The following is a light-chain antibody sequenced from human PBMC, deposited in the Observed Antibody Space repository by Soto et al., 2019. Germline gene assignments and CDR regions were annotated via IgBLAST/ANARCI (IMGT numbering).Light chain of an antibody. CDR3: QQYYSYPPIT. J-gene: IGKJ5*01. Sequence: AIQMTQSPSSLSASVGDGVTITCRASQDIRNDLGWYQQKPGKAPKLLIYGASSLQSGVPSRFSGSGSGTDFTLTISCLQSEDFATYYCQQYYSYPPITFGQGTRLEIK. V-gene: IGKV1-6*01. CDR2: GAS. CDR1: QDIRND.